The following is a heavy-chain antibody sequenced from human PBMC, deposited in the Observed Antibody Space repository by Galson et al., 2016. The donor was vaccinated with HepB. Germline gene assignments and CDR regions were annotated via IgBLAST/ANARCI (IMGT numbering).Heavy chain of an antibody. CDR2: ISYDGTRQ. J-gene: IGHJ6*04. V-gene: IGHV3-30*04. Sequence: SLRLSCAASGFTFDDYAMHWVRQVPGKGLEWVAVISYDGTRQYYTDSVKGRFTVSRDDSTTSVYLQMTTLRPEDTAVYYCARNQKYSGTDFYYAMDVWGKGATVTVSS. D-gene: IGHD5-12*01. CDR3: ARNQKYSGTDFYYAMDV. CDR1: GFTFDDYA.